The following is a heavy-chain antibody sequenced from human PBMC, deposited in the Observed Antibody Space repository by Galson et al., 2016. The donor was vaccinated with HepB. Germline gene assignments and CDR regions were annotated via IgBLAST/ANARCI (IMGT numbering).Heavy chain of an antibody. J-gene: IGHJ4*02. CDR1: GDSIRSGRW. Sequence: SETLSLTCAVSGDSIRSGRWWSWVRQPPGQGLEWIGEIPDTDRANFSPSLRSRVTMSVDKSRNQLSLQLSSMTAADTAIYYCASGVQSGTWGYFDFWGQGTLVTVSS. D-gene: IGHD3-16*01. V-gene: IGHV4-4*02. CDR2: IPDTDRA. CDR3: ASGVQSGTWGYFDF.